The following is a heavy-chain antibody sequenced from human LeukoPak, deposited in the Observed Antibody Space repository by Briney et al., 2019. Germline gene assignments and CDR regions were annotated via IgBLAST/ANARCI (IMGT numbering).Heavy chain of an antibody. D-gene: IGHD3-3*01. Sequence: GGSLRPSCAASGFTFSSYWMSWVRQAPGKGLEWVANIKQDGSEKYYVDSVKGRFTISRDNAKNSLYLQMNSLRAEDTAVYYCAREGQDDFWSGYHFDYWGQGTLVTVSS. CDR3: AREGQDDFWSGYHFDY. CDR2: IKQDGSEK. CDR1: GFTFSSYW. J-gene: IGHJ4*02. V-gene: IGHV3-7*01.